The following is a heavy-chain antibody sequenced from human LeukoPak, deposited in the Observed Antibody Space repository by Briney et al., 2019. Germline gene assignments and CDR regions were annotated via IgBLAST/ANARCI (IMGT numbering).Heavy chain of an antibody. Sequence: PSETLSLTCTVSGGSVSSSSYYWGWIRQPPGKGLEWIGSIYYSGSTYYNPSLKSRVTISVDTSKNQFSLKLSSVTAADTAVYYCARHLVSGSYNYYFDYWGQGTLVTVSS. CDR3: ARHLVSGSYNYYFDY. V-gene: IGHV4-39*01. CDR1: GGSVSSSSYY. J-gene: IGHJ4*02. CDR2: IYYSGST. D-gene: IGHD1-26*01.